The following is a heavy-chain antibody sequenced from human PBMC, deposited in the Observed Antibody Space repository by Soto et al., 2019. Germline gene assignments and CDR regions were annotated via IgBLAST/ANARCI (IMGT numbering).Heavy chain of an antibody. Sequence: SLRLSCAASGFIFSKYSMSWVRQAPGKGLEWVSAISASGGATYYADSVKGRFTISRDNSKNTLYLQMNSLRAEDTAVYYCASADVVVVAAMDYWGQGTLVTVSS. D-gene: IGHD2-15*01. V-gene: IGHV3-23*01. CDR3: ASADVVVVAAMDY. CDR2: ISASGGAT. CDR1: GFIFSKYS. J-gene: IGHJ4*02.